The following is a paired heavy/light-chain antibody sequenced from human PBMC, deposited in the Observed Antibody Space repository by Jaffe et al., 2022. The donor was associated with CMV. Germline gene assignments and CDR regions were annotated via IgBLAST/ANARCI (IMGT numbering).Heavy chain of an antibody. D-gene: IGHD3-22*01. J-gene: IGHJ4*02. CDR3: ARGGPKYYYDSRDEEPANDYGGPDY. CDR2: INPSGGST. Sequence: QVQLVQSGAEVKKPGASVKVSCKASGYTFTSYYMHWVRQAPGQGLEWMGIINPSGGSTSYAQKFQGRVTMTRDTSTSTVYMELSSLRSEDTAVYYCARGGPKYYYDSRDEEPANDYGGPDYWGQGTLVTVSS. V-gene: IGHV1-46*01. CDR1: GYTFTSYY.
Light chain of an antibody. V-gene: IGLV1-44*01. Sequence: QSVLTQPPSASGTPGQRVTISCSGSSSNIGSNTVNWYQQLPGTAPKLLIYSNNQRPSGVPDRFSGSKSGTSASLAISGLQSEDEADYYCAAWDDSLNENWVFGGGTKLTVL. CDR3: AAWDDSLNENWV. CDR2: SNN. J-gene: IGLJ3*02. CDR1: SSNIGSNT.